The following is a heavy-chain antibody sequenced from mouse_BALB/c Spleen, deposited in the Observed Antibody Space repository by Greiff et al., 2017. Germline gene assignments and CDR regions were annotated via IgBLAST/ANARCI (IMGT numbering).Heavy chain of an antibody. D-gene: IGHD2-4*01. V-gene: IGHV1-80*01. CDR1: GYAFSSYW. Sequence: QVQLKESGAELVRPGSSVKISCKASGYAFSSYWMNWVKQRPGQGLEWIGQIYPGDGDTNYNGKFKGKATLTAEKSSSTAYMQLSSLTSEDSAVYFCARRGDYDGFAYWGQGTLVTVSA. J-gene: IGHJ3*01. CDR2: IYPGDGDT. CDR3: ARRGDYDGFAY.